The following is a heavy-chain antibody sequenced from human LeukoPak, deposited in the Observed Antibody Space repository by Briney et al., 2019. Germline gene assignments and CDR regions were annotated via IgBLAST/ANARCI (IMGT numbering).Heavy chain of an antibody. CDR1: GVSISPNY. CDR3: ARGRGSSDY. CDR2: IYYNGNT. J-gene: IGHJ4*02. D-gene: IGHD1-26*01. Sequence: SETLSLTCTISGVSISPNYWSWIRQSPEKGLEWIGYIYYNGNTNYNPSLKSRVTMSLHMSKNQVSLKLQSVTAADAAVYYCARGRGSSDYWGQGTLVTVSS. V-gene: IGHV4-59*01.